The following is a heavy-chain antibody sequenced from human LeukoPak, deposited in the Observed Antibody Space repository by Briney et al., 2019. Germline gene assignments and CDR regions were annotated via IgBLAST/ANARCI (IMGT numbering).Heavy chain of an antibody. CDR3: ARVNRESGSYGPFVDY. V-gene: IGHV3-64*01. CDR1: GFTFSSYA. CDR2: ISSNGGST. Sequence: GGSLRLSCAASGFTFSSYAMHWVRQAPGKGLEYVSAISSNGGSTYYANSVKGRFTISRDNSKNTLYLQMGSLRAEDMAVYYCARVNRESGSYGPFVDYWGQGTLVTVSS. J-gene: IGHJ4*02. D-gene: IGHD1-26*01.